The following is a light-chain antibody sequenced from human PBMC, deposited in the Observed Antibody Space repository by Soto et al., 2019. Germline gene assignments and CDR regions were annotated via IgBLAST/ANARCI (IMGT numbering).Light chain of an antibody. CDR3: QQSYSSPYT. Sequence: DIQMTQSPSSLSASVGDRVTITCRASQSTSSYLHWYQQKPGKAPELLIYAASNLKSGVSSRFSGSGSGTDFTLSISSLQPEEFASYHCQQSYSSPYTCGQGTKLEIK. CDR1: QSTSSY. J-gene: IGKJ2*01. CDR2: AAS. V-gene: IGKV1-39*01.